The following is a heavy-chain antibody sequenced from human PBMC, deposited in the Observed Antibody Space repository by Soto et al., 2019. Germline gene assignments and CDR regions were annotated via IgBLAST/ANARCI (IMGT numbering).Heavy chain of an antibody. CDR2: ISANNGNT. D-gene: IGHD2-15*01. CDR1: GYTFTSYG. CDR3: ARRYCSGGSCWVGYYYYGMDV. Sequence: ASVKVSCKASGYTFTSYGISWVRQAPGQGLEWMGGISANNGNTNYAQKLQGRVTMTTDTSTSTAYMELRSLRSDDTAVYYCARRYCSGGSCWVGYYYYGMDVWGQGTTVTVSS. J-gene: IGHJ6*02. V-gene: IGHV1-18*01.